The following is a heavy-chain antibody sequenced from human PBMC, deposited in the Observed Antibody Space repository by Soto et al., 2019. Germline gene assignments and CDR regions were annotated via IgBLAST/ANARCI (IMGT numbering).Heavy chain of an antibody. CDR3: ARGQWADY. CDR2: IYYSGST. CDR1: GGSISSYY. V-gene: IGHV4-59*01. J-gene: IGHJ4*02. D-gene: IGHD1-26*01. Sequence: SETLSLTCTVSGGSISSYYWSWIRQPPGKGLEWIGYIYYSGSTNYNPSLKSRVTISVDTSKNQFSLKLSSVTAADTAVYYCARGQWADYWGQGTLVTVSS.